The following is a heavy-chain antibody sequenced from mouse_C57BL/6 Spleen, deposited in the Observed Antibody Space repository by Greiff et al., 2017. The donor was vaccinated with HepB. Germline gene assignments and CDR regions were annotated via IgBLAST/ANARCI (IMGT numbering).Heavy chain of an antibody. CDR3: ARSLYYGSSYGFAY. V-gene: IGHV1-52*01. CDR2: IDPSDSET. Sequence: VKLQQPGAELVRPGSSVKLSCKASGYTFTSYWMHWVKQRPIQGLEWIGNIDPSDSETHYNQKFKDKATLTVDKSSSTAYMQLSSLTSEDSAVYYCARSLYYGSSYGFAYWGQGTLVTVSA. CDR1: GYTFTSYW. D-gene: IGHD1-1*01. J-gene: IGHJ3*01.